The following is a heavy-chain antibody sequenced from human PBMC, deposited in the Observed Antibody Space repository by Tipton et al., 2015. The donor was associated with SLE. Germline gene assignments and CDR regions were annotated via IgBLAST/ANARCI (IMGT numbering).Heavy chain of an antibody. CDR3: AKETRSSGYYFDF. CDR1: GFGFSIYV. CDR2: IRHDESNQ. J-gene: IGHJ4*02. V-gene: IGHV3-30*02. D-gene: IGHD3-22*01. Sequence: SGFGFSIYVLHWVRQAPGKGLEWVAHIRHDESNQYYADSVKGRFTISRDNSKNTVFLQMNSLRAEDTAVYFCAKETRSSGYYFDFWGQGTLVTVSS.